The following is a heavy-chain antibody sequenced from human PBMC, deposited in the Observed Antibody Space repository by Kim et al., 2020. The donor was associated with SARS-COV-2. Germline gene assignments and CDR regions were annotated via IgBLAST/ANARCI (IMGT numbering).Heavy chain of an antibody. CDR3: ARPRVPAANAFDS. V-gene: IGHV1-3*01. CDR2: INVGTGDR. CDR1: GYTFTSYS. D-gene: IGHD2-2*01. Sequence: ASVKVSCKASGYTFTSYSMHWVRQAPGQRPEWMGWINVGTGDRKYSQKFQDRLTLTRDNSASTAYMELSSLRSEDTAVYYCARPRVPAANAFDSWGQGTL. J-gene: IGHJ4*02.